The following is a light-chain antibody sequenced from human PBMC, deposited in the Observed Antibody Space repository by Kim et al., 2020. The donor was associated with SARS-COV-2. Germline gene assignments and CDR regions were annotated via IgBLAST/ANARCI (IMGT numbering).Light chain of an antibody. J-gene: IGKJ1*01. CDR2: DAS. CDR1: QSVGSY. Sequence: EIVLTQSPGTLSLSPGERATLSCRASQSVGSYLAWYQQKPGQAPRLLIYDASNRATGIPARFSGSGSGTDFTLTISSLEPEDFAVYCCQQRSNWPRTFGQGTKLEIK. CDR3: QQRSNWPRT. V-gene: IGKV3-11*01.